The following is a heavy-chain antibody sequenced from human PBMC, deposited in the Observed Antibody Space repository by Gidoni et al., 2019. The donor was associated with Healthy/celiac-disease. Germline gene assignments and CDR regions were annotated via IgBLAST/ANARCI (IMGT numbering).Heavy chain of an antibody. D-gene: IGHD3-3*01. CDR1: GGSFSGYY. CDR2: INHSGRT. J-gene: IGHJ6*03. V-gene: IGHV4-34*01. Sequence: QVQLQQWGAGLLKPSETLSLTGAVYGGSFSGYYWSWIRQPPGKGLEWIGEINHSGRTNYNPSLKSRVTISVDTSKNQFSLKLSSVTAADTAVYYCARRNYDFWSGHRDYYYMDVWGKGTTVTVSS. CDR3: ARRNYDFWSGHRDYYYMDV.